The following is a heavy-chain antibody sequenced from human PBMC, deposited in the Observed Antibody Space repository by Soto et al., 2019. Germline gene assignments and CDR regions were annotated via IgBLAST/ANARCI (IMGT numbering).Heavy chain of an antibody. D-gene: IGHD2-21*01. CDR3: ARGNVVAIDY. J-gene: IGHJ4*02. CDR2: IYHSGST. Sequence: SETLSLTWAVSGGSISSFFYSWSWIRQPPGKGLEWIGYIYHSGSTYYNPSLKSRVTISVDRSKNQFSLKLSSVTAADTAVYYCARGNVVAIDYWGQGTLVTVSS. CDR1: GGSISSFFYS. V-gene: IGHV4-30-2*01.